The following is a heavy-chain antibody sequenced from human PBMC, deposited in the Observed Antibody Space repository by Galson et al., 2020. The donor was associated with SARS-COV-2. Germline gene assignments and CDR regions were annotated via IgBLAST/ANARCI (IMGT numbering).Heavy chain of an antibody. CDR3: AVWRGFKNGWTGSFDD. D-gene: IGHD6-19*01. CDR1: GYTFTDYY. J-gene: IGHJ4*02. CDR2: INTNSGVT. Sequence: ASVQVSCKASGYTFTDYYMQWVRQAPGQGLEWMGWINTNSGVTKIAQKFQGRVTMTRDMSISTGYMEVSRLRSDDKAVYYLAVWRGFKNGWTGSFDDWGQVAPFNFAS. V-gene: IGHV1-2*02.